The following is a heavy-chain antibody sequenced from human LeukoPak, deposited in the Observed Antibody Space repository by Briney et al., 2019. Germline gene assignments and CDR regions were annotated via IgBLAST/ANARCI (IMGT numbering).Heavy chain of an antibody. CDR3: AKDLSRTYYDILTGYTNYYYGMDV. J-gene: IGHJ6*02. CDR1: GFTFSSYG. CDR2: ISYDGSNK. Sequence: GRSLRLSCAASGFTFSSYGMHWVRQAPGKGLEWVAVISYDGSNKYYADSVKGRFTISRDNSKNTLYLQMNSLRAEDTAVYYCAKDLSRTYYDILTGYTNYYYGMDVWGQGTTVTVSS. D-gene: IGHD3-9*01. V-gene: IGHV3-30*18.